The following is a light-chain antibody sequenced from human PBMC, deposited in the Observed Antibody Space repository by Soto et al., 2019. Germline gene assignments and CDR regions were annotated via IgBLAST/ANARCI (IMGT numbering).Light chain of an antibody. J-gene: IGLJ1*01. Sequence: QSVLTQPASVPGSPGQSITISCTGTSSDVGGYNSVSWYQQYPGKAPKLMIHDVSNRPSGVSDRFSGSKSGNTASLTISGLQPEDEADYYCSSYTTSISYVFGSGTKLTVL. CDR2: DVS. CDR1: SSDVGGYNS. V-gene: IGLV2-14*03. CDR3: SSYTTSISYV.